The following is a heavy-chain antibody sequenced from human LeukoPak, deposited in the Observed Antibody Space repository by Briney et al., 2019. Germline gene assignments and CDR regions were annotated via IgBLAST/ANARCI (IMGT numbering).Heavy chain of an antibody. J-gene: IGHJ6*03. CDR2: MNVYNSKT. D-gene: IGHD5-12*01. Sequence: GASVKVSFTPSVYTDTIYGTNWVRQTPRQGLEWMGCMNVYNSKTNYDQERQGRVTMTTDTSTSTAYMEMRRLRSEDTAVYYCARVRVEGYDSYYYYYMDVWGKGTTVTVSS. CDR3: ARVRVEGYDSYYYYYMDV. CDR1: VYTDTIYG. V-gene: IGHV1-18*01.